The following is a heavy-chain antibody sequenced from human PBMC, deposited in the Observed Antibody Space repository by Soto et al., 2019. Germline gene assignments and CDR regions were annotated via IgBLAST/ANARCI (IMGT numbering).Heavy chain of an antibody. CDR2: IYHSGST. Sequence: TLSLTCAVSGGSISSINWWIWVRQPPGKGLEWIGEIYHSGSTNYNPSLKSRVTISVDKSKNQFSLKLSSVTAADTAVYYCARVEYYDSSGPTGFDYWGQGTLVTVSS. J-gene: IGHJ4*02. CDR3: ARVEYYDSSGPTGFDY. D-gene: IGHD3-22*01. CDR1: GGSISSINW. V-gene: IGHV4-4*02.